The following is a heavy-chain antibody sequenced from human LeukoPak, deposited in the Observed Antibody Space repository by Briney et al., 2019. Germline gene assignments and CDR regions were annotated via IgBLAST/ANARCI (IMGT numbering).Heavy chain of an antibody. V-gene: IGHV1-2*02. Sequence: GASVKVSCKASGYTFTGYYMHWVRQAPGQGLEWMGWINPNSGGTNYAQKFQGRVTMTRDTSISTAYMELSRLRADDTAVYYCARDTEYIWNYYPGLDYWGQGTLVTVSS. D-gene: IGHD1-7*01. CDR1: GYTFTGYY. CDR3: ARDTEYIWNYYPGLDY. J-gene: IGHJ4*02. CDR2: INPNSGGT.